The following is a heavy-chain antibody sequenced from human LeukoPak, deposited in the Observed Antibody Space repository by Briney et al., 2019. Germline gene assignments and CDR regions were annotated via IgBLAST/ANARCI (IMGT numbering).Heavy chain of an antibody. Sequence: PGGSLKLSCAASGFTFSSYAMHWVRQAPGKGLEWVAVISYDGSNKYYADSVKGRFTISRDNSKNTLDLQMSSLRAEDTAVYYCVRDRIMITFGGALSLWGQGTLVTVSS. D-gene: IGHD3-16*01. V-gene: IGHV3-30-3*01. CDR1: GFTFSSYA. CDR3: VRDRIMITFGGALSL. CDR2: ISYDGSNK. J-gene: IGHJ4*02.